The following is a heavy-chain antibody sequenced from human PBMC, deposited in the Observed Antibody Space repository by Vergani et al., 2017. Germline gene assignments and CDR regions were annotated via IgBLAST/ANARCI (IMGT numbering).Heavy chain of an antibody. V-gene: IGHV4-39*07. J-gene: IGHJ5*02. CDR1: GGSISSGSYY. D-gene: IGHD3-10*01. CDR2: IYYSGST. CDR3: ARVITYNWFDP. Sequence: QVQLQESGPGLVKPSQTLSLTCTVSGGSISSGSYYWGWIRQPPGKGLEWIGSIYYSGSTYYNPSLKSRVTISVDTSKNQFSLKLSSVTAADTAVYYCARVITYNWFDPWGQGTLVTVSS.